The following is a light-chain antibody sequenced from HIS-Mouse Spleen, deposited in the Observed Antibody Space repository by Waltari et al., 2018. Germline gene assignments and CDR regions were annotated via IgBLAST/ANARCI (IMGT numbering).Light chain of an antibody. CDR2: EDS. J-gene: IGLJ2*01. Sequence: SYELTQPPSVSVSPGQTARSTCSGAALPTNAAYWYQQKSGQAPVLVIYEDSKRPSGIPERFSGSSSGTMATLTISGAQVEDEADYYCYSTDSSGNHRVFGGGTKLTVL. CDR1: ALPTNA. V-gene: IGLV3-10*01. CDR3: YSTDSSGNHRV.